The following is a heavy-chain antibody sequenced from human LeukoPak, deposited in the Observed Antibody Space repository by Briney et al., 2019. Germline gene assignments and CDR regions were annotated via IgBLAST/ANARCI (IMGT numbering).Heavy chain of an antibody. J-gene: IGHJ1*01. D-gene: IGHD1-26*01. V-gene: IGHV4-59*08. CDR2: IYYSGST. Sequence: SETLSLTCTVSGGSISGYYWSWIRQPPGKGLEWIGYIYYSGSTNYNPSLKSRVTISVDTSKNQFSLKLSSVTAADTAVYYCASSGSYYGYFQHWGQGTLVTVSS. CDR3: ASSGSYYGYFQH. CDR1: GGSISGYY.